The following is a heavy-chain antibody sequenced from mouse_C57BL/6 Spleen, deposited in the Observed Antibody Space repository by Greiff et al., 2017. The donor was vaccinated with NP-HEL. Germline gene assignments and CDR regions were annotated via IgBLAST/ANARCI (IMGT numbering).Heavy chain of an antibody. Sequence: EVQVVESGGGLVKPGGSLKLSCAASGFTFSDYGMHWVRQAPEKGLEWVAYISSGSSTIYYADTVKGRFTISRDNAKNTLFLQMTSLRSEDTAMYYCARSHYYGSSQGFAYWGQGTLVTVSA. CDR3: ARSHYYGSSQGFAY. D-gene: IGHD1-1*01. V-gene: IGHV5-17*01. J-gene: IGHJ3*01. CDR1: GFTFSDYG. CDR2: ISSGSSTI.